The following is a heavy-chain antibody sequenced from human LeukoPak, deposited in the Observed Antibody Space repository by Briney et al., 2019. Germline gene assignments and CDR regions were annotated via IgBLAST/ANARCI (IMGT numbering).Heavy chain of an antibody. V-gene: IGHV4-31*11. J-gene: IGHJ3*02. CDR2: IYYSGST. CDR3: TRDAMVRGVGSAPDI. CDR1: GGSINSGGFY. Sequence: SETLSLTCAVSGGSINSGGFYWRWLRQHPGKGLEWIGHIYYSGSTYYNPSLKSRITISVDMSKNQFSLKLSSVTAADTAVYYCTRDAMVRGVGSAPDIWGQGTMVTVSS. D-gene: IGHD3-10*01.